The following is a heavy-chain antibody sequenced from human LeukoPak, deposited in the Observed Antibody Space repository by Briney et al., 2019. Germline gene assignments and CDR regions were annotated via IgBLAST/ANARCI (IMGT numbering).Heavy chain of an antibody. D-gene: IGHD5-18*01. J-gene: IGHJ6*03. V-gene: IGHV4-34*01. Sequence: SETLSLTCAVYGGSFSGYYWSWIRQPPGKGLEWIGEINHSGSTNYNPSLKSRVTISVDTSKNQFSLKLSSVTAADTAVYYCARDAYSSPMDVWGKATTVTVSS. CDR1: GGSFSGYY. CDR3: ARDAYSSPMDV. CDR2: INHSGST.